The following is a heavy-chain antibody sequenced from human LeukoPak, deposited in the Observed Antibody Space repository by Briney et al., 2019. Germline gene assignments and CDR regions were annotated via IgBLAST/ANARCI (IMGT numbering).Heavy chain of an antibody. CDR2: IFWGDDK. Sequence: ESGPTLVNPTQTLTLTCTFSGFSLSTSGVGVGWIRQPPGKALEWLALIFWGDDKRYSPSLKSRLTITKDTSKNQVVLRMTNMDPVDTATYYCAHRRGHLYYDSGGSIYGGRFDYWGQGTLVTVSS. D-gene: IGHD3-22*01. CDR1: GFSLSTSGVG. J-gene: IGHJ4*02. CDR3: AHRRGHLYYDSGGSIYGGRFDY. V-gene: IGHV2-5*02.